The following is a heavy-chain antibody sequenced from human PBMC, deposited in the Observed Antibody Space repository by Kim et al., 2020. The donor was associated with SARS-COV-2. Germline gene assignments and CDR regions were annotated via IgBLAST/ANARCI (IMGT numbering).Heavy chain of an antibody. CDR3: AKDNGRYNWNDIDAFDI. CDR2: ISGSGGST. CDR1: GFTFSSYA. D-gene: IGHD1-1*01. V-gene: IGHV3-23*01. Sequence: GGSLRLSCAASGFTFSSYAMSWVRQAPGKGLEWVSAISGSGGSTYYADSVKGRFTISRDNSKNTLYLQMNSLRAEDTAVYYCAKDNGRYNWNDIDAFDIWGQGTMVTVSS. J-gene: IGHJ3*02.